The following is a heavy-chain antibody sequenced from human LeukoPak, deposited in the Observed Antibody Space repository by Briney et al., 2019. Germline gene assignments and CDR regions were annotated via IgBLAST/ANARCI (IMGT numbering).Heavy chain of an antibody. CDR1: GFTFSSYW. V-gene: IGHV3-7*01. D-gene: IGHD5-12*01. CDR3: ARGGGYEGY. Sequence: GGSLRLSCVASGFTFSSYWMSWVRQAPGKGLEWVANIKQDGSEKYYVDSVKGRFTISRDNAKNSPYLQMNSLRAEDTAVYYCARGGGYEGYWGQGTLVTVSS. CDR2: IKQDGSEK. J-gene: IGHJ4*02.